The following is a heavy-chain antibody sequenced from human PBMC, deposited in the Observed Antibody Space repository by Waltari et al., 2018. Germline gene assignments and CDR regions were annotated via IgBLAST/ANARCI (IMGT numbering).Heavy chain of an antibody. CDR1: GCTFSSYW. D-gene: IGHD5-12*01. V-gene: IGHV3-7*01. Sequence: EIQVVESGGGLVQPGGSLRLFGADSGCTFSSYWMSWVRQAPGKGLEWVANIKQDGSAKFYLDSVKGRFTISRDNAKNTLYLQMNSLRAEDTALYYCARAVDVADYWGQGTLVTVSS. CDR2: IKQDGSAK. J-gene: IGHJ4*02. CDR3: ARAVDVADY.